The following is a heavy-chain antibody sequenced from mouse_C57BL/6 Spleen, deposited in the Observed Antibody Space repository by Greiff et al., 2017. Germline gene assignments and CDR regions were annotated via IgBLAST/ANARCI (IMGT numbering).Heavy chain of an antibody. V-gene: IGHV1-72*01. D-gene: IGHD2-3*01. Sequence: QVQLQQPGAELVKPGASVKLSCKASGYTFTSYWMHWVKQRPGRGLEWIGRIDPISGGTKYNEKFKSKATLTVDKSSSTAYMQLSSLTSEDSAVYYCARSAGYYEYFDVWGTGTTVTVSS. CDR1: GYTFTSYW. CDR3: ARSAGYYEYFDV. CDR2: IDPISGGT. J-gene: IGHJ1*03.